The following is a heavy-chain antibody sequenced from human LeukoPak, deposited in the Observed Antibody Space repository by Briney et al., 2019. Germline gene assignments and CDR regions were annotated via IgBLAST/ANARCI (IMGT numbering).Heavy chain of an antibody. Sequence: SETLSLTCTVSGGSISSSSYYWGWIRQPPGKGLEWIGEINHSGSTNYNPSLKSRVTISVDTSKNQFSLKLSSVTAADTAVYYCARGRGIAAPKYYYYGMDVWGQGTTVTVSS. CDR1: GGSISSSSYY. CDR2: INHSGST. V-gene: IGHV4-39*07. J-gene: IGHJ6*02. D-gene: IGHD6-13*01. CDR3: ARGRGIAAPKYYYYGMDV.